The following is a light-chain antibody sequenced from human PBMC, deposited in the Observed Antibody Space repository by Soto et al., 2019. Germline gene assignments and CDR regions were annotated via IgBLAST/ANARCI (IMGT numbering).Light chain of an antibody. V-gene: IGLV1-40*01. J-gene: IGLJ2*01. Sequence: QSVLTQPPSVSGAPGQRVTISCTGSSSSIGAGYDVHWYQQFPGTAPKLLIYGNTNRPSGVPDRFSGSKSGNTASLTISGLQAEDEADYYCCSYAGSSPVVFGGGTKLTVL. CDR3: CSYAGSSPVV. CDR1: SSSIGAGYD. CDR2: GNT.